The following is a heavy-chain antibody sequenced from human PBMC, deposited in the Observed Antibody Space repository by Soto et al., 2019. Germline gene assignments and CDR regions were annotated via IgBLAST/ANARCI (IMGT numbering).Heavy chain of an antibody. D-gene: IGHD3-10*01. J-gene: IGHJ3*01. V-gene: IGHV4-61*01. CDR1: GGSVRSGCYC. Sequence: PSETLSLTCSVSGGSVRSGCYCWTWIRQPPGKGLEWIGYMYFLGSAIYTPSLNSRVSISIDTSRNQVSLRLSSVTAADTAEYLCGRGPGRNSVFDLLRRGTIVTVSS. CDR3: GRGPGRNSVFDL. CDR2: MYFLGSA.